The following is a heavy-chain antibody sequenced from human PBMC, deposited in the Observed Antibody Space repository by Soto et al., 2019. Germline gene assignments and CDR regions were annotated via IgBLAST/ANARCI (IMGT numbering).Heavy chain of an antibody. CDR2: ISWNSGSI. Sequence: EVQLVESGGGLVQSGRSLRLSCAASGFTFDDYAMHWVRQAPGKGLEWVSGISWNSGSIGYADSVKGRFTISRDNAKNSLYLQMNSLRAEDTALYYCNGRGIRTEGAFDIWGQGTMVTVSS. D-gene: IGHD3-10*01. CDR1: GFTFDDYA. J-gene: IGHJ3*02. CDR3: NGRGIRTEGAFDI. V-gene: IGHV3-9*01.